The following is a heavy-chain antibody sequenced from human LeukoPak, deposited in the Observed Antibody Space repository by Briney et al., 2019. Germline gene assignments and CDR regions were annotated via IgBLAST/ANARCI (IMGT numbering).Heavy chain of an antibody. CDR2: IIPIFGTA. D-gene: IGHD5-24*01. Sequence: SVKVSCKPSVGTFIKDSISWVRQAPGQGLEWMGRIIPIFGTANYAQKFQGRVTITAEKSTSTAYMELSSLRSEDTAVYYCASGHNDSEGRFDYWGQGTLVTVSS. V-gene: IGHV1-69*06. CDR1: VGTFIKDS. J-gene: IGHJ4*02. CDR3: ASGHNDSEGRFDY.